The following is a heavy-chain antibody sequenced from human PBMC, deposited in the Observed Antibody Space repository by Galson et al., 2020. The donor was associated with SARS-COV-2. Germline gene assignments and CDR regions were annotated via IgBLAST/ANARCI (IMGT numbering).Heavy chain of an antibody. V-gene: IGHV3-11*01. CDR1: GFTFSDYY. CDR2: ISSGGII. J-gene: IGHJ4*02. CDR3: ARGQEKVDF. Sequence: KIGESLKISCVASGFTFSDYYMSWIRQPPGKGLEWVSYISSGGIIYYADSVRGRFTISRDNAKNSLFLQMNSLRADDTALYYCARGQEKVDFWGQGTLVTISS.